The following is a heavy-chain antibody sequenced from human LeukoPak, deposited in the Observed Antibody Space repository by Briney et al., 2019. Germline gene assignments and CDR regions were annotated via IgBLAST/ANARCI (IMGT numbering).Heavy chain of an antibody. J-gene: IGHJ3*02. CDR3: ARPKYIVGARWAFDI. CDR2: INPSGGST. CDR1: GCTFTPYS. D-gene: IGHD1-26*01. V-gene: IGHV1-46*01. Sequence: ASVKVSCKASGCTFTPYSMHWVRQAPGQGLEWMGVINPSGGSTNYAQKFQGRVTVTRDTSTSTVYMDLSSLRSEDTAVYYCARPKYIVGARWAFDIWGQGTMVTVSS.